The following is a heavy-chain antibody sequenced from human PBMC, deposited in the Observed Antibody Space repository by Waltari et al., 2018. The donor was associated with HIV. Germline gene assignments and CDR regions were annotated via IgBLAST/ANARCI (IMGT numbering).Heavy chain of an antibody. CDR1: GITFSNFG. CDR3: AKEGWELLQFGYYFDY. D-gene: IGHD1-26*01. J-gene: IGHJ4*02. Sequence: QVQMVESGGGVVQPGQSLRLPRAASGITFSNFGIHLVRQAPGKGLDWVAVISFDGRNEYYADSVKGRFTISRDNSKNTVYLQMNSLRADDTAVYYCAKEGWELLQFGYYFDYWGQGTLVTVSS. CDR2: ISFDGRNE. V-gene: IGHV3-30*18.